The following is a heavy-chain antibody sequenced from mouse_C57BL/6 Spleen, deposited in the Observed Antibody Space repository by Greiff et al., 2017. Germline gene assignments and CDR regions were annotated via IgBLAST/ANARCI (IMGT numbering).Heavy chain of an antibody. Sequence: QVQLQQPGAELVRPGTSVKLSCKASGYTFTSYWMHWVKQRPGQGLEWIGVIDPSDSYTNYNQKFKGKATLTVDTSSSTAYMQLSSLTSAGSAVYYCARNWDYWGQGTTLTVSS. J-gene: IGHJ2*01. D-gene: IGHD4-1*01. CDR3: ARNWDY. V-gene: IGHV1-59*01. CDR1: GYTFTSYW. CDR2: IDPSDSYT.